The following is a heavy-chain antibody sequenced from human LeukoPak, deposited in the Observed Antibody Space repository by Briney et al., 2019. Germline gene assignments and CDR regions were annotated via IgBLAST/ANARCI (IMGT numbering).Heavy chain of an antibody. D-gene: IGHD3-16*01. J-gene: IGHJ4*02. V-gene: IGHV1-18*01. CDR2: ISSNSDNT. CDR1: GYTFISYG. CDR3: ARDWGSIKVITDY. Sequence: GASVKVSCKASGYTFISYGISWVRQAPGQGLEWMGWISSNSDNTNYAQKLQGRVTMTTDTSTSTAYMELRSLRSDDTAVYYCARDWGSIKVITDYRGQGTLVTVSS.